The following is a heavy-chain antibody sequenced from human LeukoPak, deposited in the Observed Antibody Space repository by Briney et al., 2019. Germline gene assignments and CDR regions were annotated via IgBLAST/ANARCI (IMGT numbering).Heavy chain of an antibody. CDR2: ISSSSSYI. D-gene: IGHD3-10*01. V-gene: IGHV3-21*01. J-gene: IGHJ3*02. CDR1: GFTFSSYS. Sequence: GGSLRLSCAASGFTFSSYSMNWVRQAPGKGLEWVSSISSSSSYIYYADSVKGRFTISRDNAKNSLYLQMNSLRAEDTAVYYCAREGNYGSGSANAFDIWGQGTVVTVSS. CDR3: AREGNYGSGSANAFDI.